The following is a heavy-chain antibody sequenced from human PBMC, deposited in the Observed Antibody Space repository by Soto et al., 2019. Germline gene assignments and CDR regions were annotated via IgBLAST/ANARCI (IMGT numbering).Heavy chain of an antibody. D-gene: IGHD5-12*01. CDR2: IKSKTDGETK. CDR3: TTGMGYYFDL. J-gene: IGHJ2*01. V-gene: IGHV3-15*01. CDR1: GFSMYDYG. Sequence: GGSLRLSCVDSGFSMYDYGMNWVRQAPGKGLEWVGLIKSKTDGETKDYIAPVKGRFTFSRDDSTNTVYLQMNSLKIEDTAVYFCTTGMGYYFDLWGRGTLVTVSS.